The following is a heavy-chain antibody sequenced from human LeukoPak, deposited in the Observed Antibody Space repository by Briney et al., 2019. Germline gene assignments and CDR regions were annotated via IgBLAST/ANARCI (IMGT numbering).Heavy chain of an antibody. J-gene: IGHJ4*02. CDR1: GGTFSSYA. CDR2: IIPIFGTA. Sequence: GASVKVSCKASGGTFSSYAISWVRQAPGQGLEWMGGIIPIFGTANYAQKFQGRVTITADESTSTAYMELRSLRSDDTAVYHCARDLTGYSSFWGQGTLVTVSS. CDR3: ARDLTGYSSF. D-gene: IGHD6-19*01. V-gene: IGHV1-69*13.